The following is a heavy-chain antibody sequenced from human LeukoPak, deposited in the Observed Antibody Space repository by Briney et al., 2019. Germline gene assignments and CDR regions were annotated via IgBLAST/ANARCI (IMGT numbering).Heavy chain of an antibody. CDR2: IIPIFGTA. D-gene: IGHD3-22*01. CDR3: ASETYYYDSSGTTDGS. CDR1: GGTFSSYA. V-gene: IGHV1-69*05. J-gene: IGHJ5*02. Sequence: ASVKVSCKASGGTFSSYAISWVRQAPGQGLEWMGRIIPIFGTANYAQKFQGRVTITTDESTSTAYMELSSLRSEDTAAYYCASETYYYDSSGTTDGSWGQGTLVTVSS.